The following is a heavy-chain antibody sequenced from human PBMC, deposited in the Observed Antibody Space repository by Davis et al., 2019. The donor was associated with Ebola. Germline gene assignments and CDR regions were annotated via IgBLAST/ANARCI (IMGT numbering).Heavy chain of an antibody. CDR3: AREGSVFSKAARGFDY. D-gene: IGHD6-6*01. V-gene: IGHV4-39*07. CDR1: GGSISSSSYY. Sequence: MPSETLSLTCTVSGGSISSSSYYWGWIRQPPGKGLEWIGSIYYSGSTNYNPSLKSRVTISVDTSKNQFSLKLSSVTAADTAVYYCAREGSVFSKAARGFDYWGQGTLVTVSS. CDR2: IYYSGST. J-gene: IGHJ4*02.